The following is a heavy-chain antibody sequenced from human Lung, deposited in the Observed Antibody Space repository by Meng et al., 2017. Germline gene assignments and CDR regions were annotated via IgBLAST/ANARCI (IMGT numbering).Heavy chain of an antibody. D-gene: IGHD3-16*01. J-gene: IGHJ4*02. CDR1: GVTVSRYS. V-gene: IGHV1-69*02. CDR3: ASAMGNYVPATNEWTPSYFDY. Sequence: QVQLVQSGAEVKKPGSSAKVVCKASGVTVSRYSFSWVRQAPGQGLEWMGRIFPILERANYAQKFQGRVTITADISTTTAYMEMRSLRSEDTAVYYCASAMGNYVPATNEWTPSYFDYWGRGTLVTVSS. CDR2: IFPILERA.